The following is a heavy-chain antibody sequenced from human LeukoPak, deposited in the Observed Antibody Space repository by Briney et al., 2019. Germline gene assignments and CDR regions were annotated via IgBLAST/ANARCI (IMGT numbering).Heavy chain of an antibody. D-gene: IGHD5-12*01. CDR3: ARGGYSGSYYRFS. V-gene: IGHV3-74*01. CDR2: TSKDGSDT. CDR1: GFSFSDYW. J-gene: IGHJ4*02. Sequence: LGGSLRLSCVVSGFSFSDYWMHWVRQAPGKGPEWLSRTSKDGSDTFYADAAKGRFTASRDNAKNTFYLQVTNVRPEDTAVYHCARGGYSGSYYRFSWGQGTLVTVAS.